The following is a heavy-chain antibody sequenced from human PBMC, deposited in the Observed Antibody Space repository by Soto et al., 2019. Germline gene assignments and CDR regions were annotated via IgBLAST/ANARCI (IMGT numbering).Heavy chain of an antibody. CDR2: IYYSGST. CDR1: GGSISSGGYY. CDR3: ARTNYYPMTTVTYYFDY. D-gene: IGHD4-17*01. Sequence: SETLSLTCTVSGGSISSGGYYWSWIRQHPGKGLEWVGYIYYSGSTYYNPSLKSRVTISVDTSKNQFSLKLSSVTAADTAVYYCARTNYYPMTTVTYYFDYWGQGTLVTVSS. J-gene: IGHJ4*02. V-gene: IGHV4-31*03.